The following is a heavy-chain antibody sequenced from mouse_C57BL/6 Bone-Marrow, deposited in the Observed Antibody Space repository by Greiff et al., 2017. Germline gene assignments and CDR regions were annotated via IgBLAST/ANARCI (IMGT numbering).Heavy chain of an antibody. CDR2: INPGSGGT. CDR1: GYTFTNYL. J-gene: IGHJ3*01. Sequence: QVQLQQSGAELVRPGTSVKVSCKASGYTFTNYLIEWVKQRPGQGLEWIGVINPGSGGTNYNEKFKGKATLTADKSSSTAYMQLSSLTSEDSAVYFCARGGTTGFAYWGQGTLVTVSA. CDR3: ARGGTTGFAY. D-gene: IGHD1-1*01. V-gene: IGHV1-54*01.